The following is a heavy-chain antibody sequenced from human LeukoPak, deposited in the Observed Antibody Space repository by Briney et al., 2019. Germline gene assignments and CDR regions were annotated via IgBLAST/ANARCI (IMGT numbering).Heavy chain of an antibody. CDR2: IYPGDSDT. D-gene: IGHD6-13*01. V-gene: IGHV5-51*01. Sequence: GESLKISCKASGYSFTKYWIGWVRQMPGKGLEWMGIIYPGDSDTIYSPSSQGQVTISADKSISIAYLQWSSLKASDTAMYYCARRPRQQLDFDYWGQGTLVTVSS. J-gene: IGHJ4*02. CDR1: GYSFTKYW. CDR3: ARRPRQQLDFDY.